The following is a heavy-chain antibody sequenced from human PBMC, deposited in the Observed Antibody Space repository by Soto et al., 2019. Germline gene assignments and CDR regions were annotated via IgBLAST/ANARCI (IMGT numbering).Heavy chain of an antibody. J-gene: IGHJ4*02. CDR1: SISTYY. CDR2: IYYMGRT. V-gene: IGHV4-59*01. Sequence: PTETLSLTCTVDSISTYYWNWIRQTPGKGLEWIGYIYYMGRTNYNRSLKSRVTISIDMSKNQFSLRLNSVTAADTAVYYCARAPGGATHFDYWGQGALVTVSS. D-gene: IGHD1-26*01. CDR3: ARAPGGATHFDY.